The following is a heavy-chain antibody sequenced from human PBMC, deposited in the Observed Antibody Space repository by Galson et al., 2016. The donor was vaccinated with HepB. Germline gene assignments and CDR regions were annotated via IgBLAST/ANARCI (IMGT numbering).Heavy chain of an antibody. D-gene: IGHD4-17*01. V-gene: IGHV4-39*01. CDR1: GGSFSSSSYY. Sequence: SETLSLTCTVSGGSFSSSSYYWGWIRQPPGRGLEWIGSIYYSGSTYYTPSLKSRVTISVDTSKDQFSLKLNSVTAADTAFYYCARPRDYGFDNWGQGTLVTVYS. J-gene: IGHJ4*02. CDR2: IYYSGST. CDR3: ARPRDYGFDN.